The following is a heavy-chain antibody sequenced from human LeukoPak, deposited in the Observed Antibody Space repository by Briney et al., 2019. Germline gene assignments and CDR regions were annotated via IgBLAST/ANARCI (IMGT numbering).Heavy chain of an antibody. J-gene: IGHJ4*02. CDR1: GGSISSSSYY. D-gene: IGHD5-18*01. V-gene: IGHV4-39*01. Sequence: PSETLFLTCTVSGGSISSSSYYWGWIRQPPGKGLEWIGSIYYSGSTYYNPSLKSRVTISVDTSKNQFSLKLSSVTAADTAVYYCARARQLWLPYFDYWGQGTLVTVSS. CDR3: ARARQLWLPYFDY. CDR2: IYYSGST.